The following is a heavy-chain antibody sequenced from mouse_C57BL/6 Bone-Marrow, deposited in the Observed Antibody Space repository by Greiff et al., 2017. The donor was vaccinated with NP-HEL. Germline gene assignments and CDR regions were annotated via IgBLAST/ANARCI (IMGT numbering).Heavy chain of an antibody. CDR2: ISSGGSYT. CDR3: ARPYCYGSSRYWYFDV. V-gene: IGHV5-6*01. CDR1: GFTFSSYG. D-gene: IGHD1-1*01. Sequence: EVQGVESGGDLVKPGGSLKLSCAASGFTFSSYGMSWVRQTPDKRLEWVATISSGGSYTYYPDSVKGRFTISRDNDKNTLYLKMSSLKSEDTAMYYCARPYCYGSSRYWYFDVWGTGATVTVSS. J-gene: IGHJ1*03.